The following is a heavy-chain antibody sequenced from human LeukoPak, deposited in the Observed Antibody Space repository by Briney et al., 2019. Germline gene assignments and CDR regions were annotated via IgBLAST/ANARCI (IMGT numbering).Heavy chain of an antibody. D-gene: IGHD4-23*01. J-gene: IGHJ4*02. Sequence: ASVKVSCKASGYSFTSYGISWVRQAPGQGLEWMGWISAYNGNTNYAQKLQGRVTMTTDTSTSTAYMELRSLRFDDTAVYYCARQGYGGHSQGAADYWGQGTLVTVSS. CDR2: ISAYNGNT. CDR1: GYSFTSYG. V-gene: IGHV1-18*01. CDR3: ARQGYGGHSQGAADY.